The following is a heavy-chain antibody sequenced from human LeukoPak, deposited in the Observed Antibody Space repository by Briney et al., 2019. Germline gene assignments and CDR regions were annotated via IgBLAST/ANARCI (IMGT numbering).Heavy chain of an antibody. Sequence: GRSLRLSCTTSGFTFGDYSMSWVRQAPRKGLEWVGHIKSKTDGGTTDYAAPVKGRFTISRDDSQDTLFLQMNSLKTEDIAVYYCATEYYGAYNYWGQGALVTVSS. CDR2: IKSKTDGGTT. D-gene: IGHD4-17*01. J-gene: IGHJ4*02. V-gene: IGHV3-15*01. CDR1: GFTFGDYS. CDR3: ATEYYGAYNY.